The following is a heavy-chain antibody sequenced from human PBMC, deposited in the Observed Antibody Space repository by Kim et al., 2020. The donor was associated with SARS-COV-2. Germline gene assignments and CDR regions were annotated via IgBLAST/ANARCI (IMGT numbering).Heavy chain of an antibody. Sequence: SDTLSLTCTVSGGSISTSHYYWAWIRQPPGKGLEWIGTVYHRGSTYYTPSLKSRLTISVDTTRDQVSLRLTSVTAADTAIYYCARRTEEGGYFDYWGQGTLVTVSS. J-gene: IGHJ4*02. V-gene: IGHV4-39*01. CDR3: ARRTEEGGYFDY. D-gene: IGHD3-16*01. CDR2: VYHRGST. CDR1: GGSISTSHYY.